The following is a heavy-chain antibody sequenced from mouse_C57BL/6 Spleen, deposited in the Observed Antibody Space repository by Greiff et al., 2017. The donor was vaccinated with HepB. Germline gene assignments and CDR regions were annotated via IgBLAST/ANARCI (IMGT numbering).Heavy chain of an antibody. CDR1: GYTFTSYW. CDR3: ATYYYGSSRDWYFDV. CDR2: IDPSDSYT. Sequence: VKLKQPGAELVMPGASVKLSCKASGYTFTSYWMHWVKQRPGQGLEWIGEIDPSDSYTNYNQKFKGKSTLTVDKSSSTSYMQLSSLTSEVSAVYYCATYYYGSSRDWYFDVWGTGTTVTVSS. J-gene: IGHJ1*03. D-gene: IGHD1-1*01. V-gene: IGHV1-69*01.